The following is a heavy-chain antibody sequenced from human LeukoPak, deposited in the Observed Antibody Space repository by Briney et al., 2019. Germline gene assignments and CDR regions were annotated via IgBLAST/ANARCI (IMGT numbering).Heavy chain of an antibody. CDR1: GGSMNSYY. J-gene: IGHJ4*02. CDR3: ARDRSRYSSRYFDF. CDR2: IFYSGTT. Sequence: SETLSLTCTVSGGSMNSYYWSWIRQPPGRGLDWIGYIFYSGTTDYNPSLKSRVTISVDASKNQFSLKVSSVTAADTAVYYCARDRSRYSSRYFDFWGQGTLVTVSS. D-gene: IGHD6-19*01. V-gene: IGHV4-59*01.